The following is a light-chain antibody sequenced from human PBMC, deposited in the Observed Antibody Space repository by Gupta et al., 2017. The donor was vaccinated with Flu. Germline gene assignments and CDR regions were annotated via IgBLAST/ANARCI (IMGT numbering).Light chain of an antibody. V-gene: IGKV3-20*01. CDR2: RAS. J-gene: IGKJ1*01. CDR1: ESVSGNY. Sequence: EIVLTQSPGILSLSPGERATLSCKASESVSGNYLAWYQQRPGQVPRLLIFRASNRATGIPDRFSGSGSGTDFTLTISRLEPEDFAVYYCQRDGSSRTFGQGTKVEIK. CDR3: QRDGSSRT.